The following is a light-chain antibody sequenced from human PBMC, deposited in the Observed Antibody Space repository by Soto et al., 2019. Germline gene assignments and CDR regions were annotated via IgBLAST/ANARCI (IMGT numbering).Light chain of an antibody. CDR1: SSDVGGYNY. J-gene: IGLJ1*01. Sequence: QSVLTQPASVSGSPGQSITISCTGTSSDVGGYNYVSWYQQYPGKAPKLMIYDVTNRPSGVSNRFSGSKSGNTASLTISGLQAEDEADYYCGSYAGSYTYVFGTGTKVTVL. CDR3: GSYAGSYTYV. CDR2: DVT. V-gene: IGLV2-14*01.